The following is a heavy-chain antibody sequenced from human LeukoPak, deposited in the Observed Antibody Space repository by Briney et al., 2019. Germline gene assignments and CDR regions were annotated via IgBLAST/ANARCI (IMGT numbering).Heavy chain of an antibody. CDR3: ARELPGIVLVVDATIQEDTYYFDS. CDR1: GYTFTNYY. CDR2: INPSSLGT. V-gene: IGHV1-46*01. Sequence: ASVKVSCKASGYTFTNYYMHWVRQAPGQGLEWMGVINPSSLGTTYAQRFQGRVTMTTDTSTSTVYMDLSSLRSDDTAVYYCARELPGIVLVVDATIQEDTYYFDSWGQGAPVTVSS. J-gene: IGHJ4*02. D-gene: IGHD2-15*01.